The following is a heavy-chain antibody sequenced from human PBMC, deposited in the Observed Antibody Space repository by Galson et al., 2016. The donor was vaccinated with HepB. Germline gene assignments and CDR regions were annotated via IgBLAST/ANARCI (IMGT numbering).Heavy chain of an antibody. J-gene: IGHJ1*01. Sequence: SETLSLTCTVSGDSISRSGNYWGWIRQPPGKGLEWIGSIYFNGNTYYNPSLKSRVTISEDTSKNQFSLNVNSVTAADTAVYYCARHPSRSSGPFQHWGQGTLVPVSS. CDR2: IYFNGNT. CDR3: ARHPSRSSGPFQH. CDR1: GDSISRSGNY. D-gene: IGHD6-19*01. V-gene: IGHV4-39*01.